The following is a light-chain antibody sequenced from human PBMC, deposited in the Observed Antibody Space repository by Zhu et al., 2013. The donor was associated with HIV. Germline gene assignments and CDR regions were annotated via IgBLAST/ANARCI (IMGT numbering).Light chain of an antibody. J-gene: IGLJ2*01. CDR1: SSDVGGYNY. Sequence: QSALTQPPSASGSPGQSVTISCTGTSSDVGGYNYVSWYQQRPGKAPKLIIYEVNKRPSGVPDRFSGSKSGNTASLTVSGLQAEDEGDYYCSSYAGSNGVVFGGGTKLTVL. CDR2: EVN. V-gene: IGLV2-8*01. CDR3: SSYAGSNGVV.